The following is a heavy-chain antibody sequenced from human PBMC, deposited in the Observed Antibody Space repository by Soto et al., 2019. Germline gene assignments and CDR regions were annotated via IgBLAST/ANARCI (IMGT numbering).Heavy chain of an antibody. Sequence: QVQLVQSGAEVKKPGSSVKVSCKASGGTFSSYAISWVRQAPGQGLEWMGGIIPIFGTANYAQKFQGRVTITADESTSTAYMELRRLRTEDKAVYYCASFSGSYPFPGYFQHWGQGTLVTVSS. CDR1: GGTFSSYA. CDR3: ASFSGSYPFPGYFQH. J-gene: IGHJ1*01. V-gene: IGHV1-69*01. CDR2: IIPIFGTA. D-gene: IGHD1-26*01.